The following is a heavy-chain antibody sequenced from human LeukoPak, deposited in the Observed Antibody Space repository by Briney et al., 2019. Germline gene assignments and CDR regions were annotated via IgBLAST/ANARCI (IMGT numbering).Heavy chain of an antibody. CDR3: ARVTLNENYYYYMDV. V-gene: IGHV1-8*03. D-gene: IGHD2-8*01. Sequence: ASVKVSCKASVYTFASYDINWVRQATGQGLEWMGWMNPNSGSTGYAQKFQGRVTITRNTSISTAYMELSSLRSEDTAVYYCARVTLNENYYYYMDVRGKGTTVTVSS. CDR2: MNPNSGST. J-gene: IGHJ6*03. CDR1: VYTFASYD.